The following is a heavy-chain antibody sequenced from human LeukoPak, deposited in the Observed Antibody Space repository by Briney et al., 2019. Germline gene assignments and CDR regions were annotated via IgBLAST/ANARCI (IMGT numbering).Heavy chain of an antibody. Sequence: PGGSLRLSCAASGFTFDDYGMGWVRQAPGKGLEWVSYIGSTSIYADSVKGRFTISRDNAKNTLYLQMNSLRAEDTAVYYCARDGPPAGAGDFDYWGQGTPVTVSS. CDR1: GFTFDDYG. D-gene: IGHD2-2*01. CDR2: IGSTSI. V-gene: IGHV3-48*01. CDR3: ARDGPPAGAGDFDY. J-gene: IGHJ4*02.